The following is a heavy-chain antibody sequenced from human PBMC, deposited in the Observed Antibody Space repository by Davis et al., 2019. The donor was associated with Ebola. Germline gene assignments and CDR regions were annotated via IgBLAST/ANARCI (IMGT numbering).Heavy chain of an antibody. CDR3: ATGQWRLWLIY. J-gene: IGHJ4*02. CDR1: GYTFSSHG. CDR2: ISAYNGNT. Sequence: ASVKVSCKASGYTFSSHGISWVRQAPGQGLEWMGWISAYNGNTNQARKFQGRVTMTRDTSTSTVYMELSSLRSEDTAVYYCATGQWRLWLIYWGQGTLVTVSS. V-gene: IGHV1-18*01. D-gene: IGHD5-18*01.